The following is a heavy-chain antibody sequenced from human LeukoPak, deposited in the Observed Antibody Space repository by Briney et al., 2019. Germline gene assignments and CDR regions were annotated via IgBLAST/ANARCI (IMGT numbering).Heavy chain of an antibody. Sequence: PGGSLRLSCAVSGFTFSDYYMSWIRQAPGKGLEWVSYISSGGSTISHADSVKGRFTISRDNAENSLYLQMNSLRAEDTAIYYCARDKAAAGILYAFHIWGQGSMVTVSS. V-gene: IGHV3-11*04. D-gene: IGHD6-13*01. CDR3: ARDKAAAGILYAFHI. CDR1: GFTFSDYY. CDR2: ISSGGSTI. J-gene: IGHJ3*02.